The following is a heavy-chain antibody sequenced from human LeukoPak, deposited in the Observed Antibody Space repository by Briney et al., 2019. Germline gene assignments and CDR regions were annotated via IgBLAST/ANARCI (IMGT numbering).Heavy chain of an antibody. CDR3: ARDIVVVVARKGLDY. J-gene: IGHJ4*02. D-gene: IGHD2-15*01. Sequence: ASVKVSCKASGYTFTSYGISWVRQAPGQGLEWMGWISAYNGNTNYDQKLQGRVTMTTETSTSTAYMELRSLRSDDTAVYYCARDIVVVVARKGLDYWGQGTLVTVSS. V-gene: IGHV1-18*01. CDR2: ISAYNGNT. CDR1: GYTFTSYG.